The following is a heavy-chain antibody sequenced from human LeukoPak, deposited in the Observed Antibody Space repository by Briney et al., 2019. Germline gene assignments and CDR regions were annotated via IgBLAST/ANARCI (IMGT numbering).Heavy chain of an antibody. CDR3: ARHRPTTVTTPRFDP. CDR1: GGSISSSSYY. D-gene: IGHD4-17*01. J-gene: IGHJ5*02. CDR2: IYYSGST. Sequence: SETLSLTCTVSGGSISSSSYYWGWIRQPPGKGLEWIGSIYYSGSTYYNPSLKSRVTISVDTSKNQFSLKLSSVTAADTAVYYCARHRPTTVTTPRFDPWGQGTLVTVSS. V-gene: IGHV4-39*01.